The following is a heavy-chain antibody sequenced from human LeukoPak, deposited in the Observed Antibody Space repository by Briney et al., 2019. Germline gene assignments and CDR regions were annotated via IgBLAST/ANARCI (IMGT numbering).Heavy chain of an antibody. J-gene: IGHJ4*02. Sequence: GSLRLSCAASGFTFSSYSMNWVRQAPGKGLEWVSSISSSSSYIYYADSVKGRFTISRDNAKNSLYLQMNSLRAEDTAVYYCARGGSGSSWFDYWGQGTLVTISS. CDR1: GFTFSSYS. D-gene: IGHD6-13*01. CDR2: ISSSSSYI. V-gene: IGHV3-21*01. CDR3: ARGGSGSSWFDY.